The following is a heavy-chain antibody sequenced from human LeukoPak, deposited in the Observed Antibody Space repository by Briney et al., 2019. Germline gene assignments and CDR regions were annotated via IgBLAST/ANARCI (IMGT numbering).Heavy chain of an antibody. CDR3: ARGGSGYDYNFDY. CDR2: ISSSSSYI. J-gene: IGHJ4*02. CDR1: GFTFSSYS. D-gene: IGHD5-12*01. Sequence: GGSLRLSCAASGFTFSSYSVNWVRQAPGKGLEWVSSISSSSSYIYYADSVKGRFTISRDSAKNSLYLQMNSLRAEDTAVYYCARGGSGYDYNFDYWGQGTPVTVSS. V-gene: IGHV3-21*01.